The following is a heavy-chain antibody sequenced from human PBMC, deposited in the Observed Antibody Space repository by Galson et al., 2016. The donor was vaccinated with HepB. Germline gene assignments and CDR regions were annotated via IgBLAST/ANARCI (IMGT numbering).Heavy chain of an antibody. J-gene: IGHJ6*02. Sequence: ETLSLTCTVAGGSVSSYFWSWIRQPPGKGLEWIGYIFDSGSTNYSHTLKSRLTISVDTSTNQFSLKRSSVTAADTAVYYCARDIGLGPPHMDVWGQGTTVTVSS. CDR2: IFDSGST. CDR3: ARDIGLGPPHMDV. CDR1: GGSVSSYF. D-gene: IGHD1-26*01. V-gene: IGHV4-59*02.